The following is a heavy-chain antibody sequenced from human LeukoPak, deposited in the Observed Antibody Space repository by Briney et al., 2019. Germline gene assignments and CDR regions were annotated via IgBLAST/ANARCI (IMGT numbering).Heavy chain of an antibody. CDR1: GGSISSGDYY. D-gene: IGHD1-26*01. Sequence: SETLSLTCTVSGGSISSGDYYWSWIRQPPGKGLEWIGYIYYSGSTYYNPSLKSRVTISVDTSKNQFSLKLSSVTAADTAVYYCASGASGSYKGHYYYYYMDVWGKGTTVTVSS. CDR3: ASGASGSYKGHYYYYYMDV. V-gene: IGHV4-30-4*08. CDR2: IYYSGST. J-gene: IGHJ6*03.